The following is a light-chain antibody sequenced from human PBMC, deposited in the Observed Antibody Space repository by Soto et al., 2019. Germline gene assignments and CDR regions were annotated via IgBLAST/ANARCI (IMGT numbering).Light chain of an antibody. CDR3: QRYNGAST. CDR2: AAS. Sequence: DIQMTQSPSSLSASVGDRVTITCRASQGISNFLAWYQQRPGQVPKLLIYAASTLQSGVPSRFSASGSGTDFTLTISSLQPGDVATYYCQRYNGASTFGQGTKVEIK. CDR1: QGISNF. V-gene: IGKV1-27*01. J-gene: IGKJ1*01.